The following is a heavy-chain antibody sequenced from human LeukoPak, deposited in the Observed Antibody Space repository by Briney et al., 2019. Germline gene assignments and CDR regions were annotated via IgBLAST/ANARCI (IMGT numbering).Heavy chain of an antibody. J-gene: IGHJ3*02. D-gene: IGHD3-9*01. CDR2: ISTSSSYI. CDR1: GFTFSRSS. V-gene: IGHV3-21*01. CDR3: ARDRNDILTGYTAFDI. Sequence: GGSLGLSCKASGFTFSRSSMNWVRQAPGKGLEWVSSISTSSSYIYYADSVKGRFTISRDNAKNSLYLQMNSLRAEDTAVYYCARDRNDILTGYTAFDIWGQGTMVTVPS.